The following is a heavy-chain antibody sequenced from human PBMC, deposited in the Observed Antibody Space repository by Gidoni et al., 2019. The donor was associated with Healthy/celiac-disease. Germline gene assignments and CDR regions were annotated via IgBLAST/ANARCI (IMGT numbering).Heavy chain of an antibody. Sequence: QVQLGQSGAEVKKPGSSVKVPCKASAGTSSSYTISWVRQAPGQGLEWMGRIIPILGIANYAQKFQGRVTITADKSTSTAYMELSSLRSEDTAVYYCATVRFLEMGGAFDIWGQGTMVTVSS. CDR1: AGTSSSYT. J-gene: IGHJ3*02. CDR2: IIPILGIA. V-gene: IGHV1-69*02. D-gene: IGHD3-3*01. CDR3: ATVRFLEMGGAFDI.